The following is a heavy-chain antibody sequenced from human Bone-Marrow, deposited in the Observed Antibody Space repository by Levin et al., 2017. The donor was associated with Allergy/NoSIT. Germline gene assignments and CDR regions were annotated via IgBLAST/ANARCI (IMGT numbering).Heavy chain of an antibody. D-gene: IGHD3-10*01. Sequence: SGGSLRLSCAASGFTVSSNYMSWVRQAPGKGLEWVSVIYSGGSTYYADSVKGRFTISRDNSKNTLYLQLNSLRAEDTAVYYCAREFAASGHAFDIWGQGTMVTVSS. J-gene: IGHJ3*02. CDR2: IYSGGST. CDR1: GFTVSSNY. V-gene: IGHV3-53*01. CDR3: AREFAASGHAFDI.